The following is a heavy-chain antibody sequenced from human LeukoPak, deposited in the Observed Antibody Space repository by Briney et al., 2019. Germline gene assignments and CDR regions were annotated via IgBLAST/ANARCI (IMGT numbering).Heavy chain of an antibody. D-gene: IGHD3-22*01. CDR2: IKSKTDGGTT. CDR3: ITFSMIVVVISD. Sequence: IPGGSLRLSCAASGFTFSNAWMSWVRQAPGKGLEWVGRIKSKTDGGTTDYAAPVKGRFTISRDDSKNTLYLQMNSLKTEDTALYYCITFSMIVVVISDWGRGTLVTVSS. V-gene: IGHV3-15*01. J-gene: IGHJ4*02. CDR1: GFTFSNAW.